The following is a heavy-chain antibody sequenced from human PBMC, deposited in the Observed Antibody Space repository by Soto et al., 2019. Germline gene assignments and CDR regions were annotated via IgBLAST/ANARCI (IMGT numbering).Heavy chain of an antibody. CDR1: GYTFTSYY. J-gene: IGHJ6*02. CDR2: INPSGGNT. Sequence: GASVKVSCKASGYTFTSYYMHWVRQAPGQGLEWMGWINPSGGNTNYAQKFQGRVTITADESTSTAYMELSSLRSEDTAVYYCARDSGAMVPYYYYYYGMDVWGQGTTVTVSS. V-gene: IGHV1-46*01. D-gene: IGHD5-18*01. CDR3: ARDSGAMVPYYYYYYGMDV.